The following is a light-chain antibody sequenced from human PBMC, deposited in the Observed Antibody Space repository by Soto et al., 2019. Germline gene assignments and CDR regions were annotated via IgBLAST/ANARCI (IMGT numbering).Light chain of an antibody. CDR1: SSDVGDYNF. CDR3: SSYTSSSTLEVV. Sequence: QSVLTQPASVSGSPGQSITISCTGTSSDVGDYNFVSWYQHHPDKAPRLIIYDVSTRPSGVSDRFSGSKSGNTASLTISGLQTEDEADYYCSSYTSSSTLEVVFGGGTKLTVL. V-gene: IGLV2-14*01. J-gene: IGLJ2*01. CDR2: DVS.